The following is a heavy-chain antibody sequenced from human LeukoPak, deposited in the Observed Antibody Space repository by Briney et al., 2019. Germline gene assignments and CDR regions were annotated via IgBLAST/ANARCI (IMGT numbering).Heavy chain of an antibody. J-gene: IGHJ4*02. CDR3: ARINIAADGNPLDY. CDR2: IYYSGST. CDR1: GGSISSSSYY. V-gene: IGHV4-39*07. D-gene: IGHD6-13*01. Sequence: PSETLSLTCTVSGGSISSSSYYWGWIRQPPGKGLEWIGSIYYSGSTNYNPSLKSRVTISVDKSKNQFSLKLRSVTAADTAMYYCARINIAADGNPLDYWGQGTLVTVSS.